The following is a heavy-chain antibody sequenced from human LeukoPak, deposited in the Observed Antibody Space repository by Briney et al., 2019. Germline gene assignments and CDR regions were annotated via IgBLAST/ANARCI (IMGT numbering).Heavy chain of an antibody. Sequence: PGGSLRLSCAASGFTFSSYGMHWVRQAPGKGLEWVAVISYDGSNKYYADSVKGRFTISRDNSKNTLYLQMNSLRAEDTAVYHCAKDRGIAVAGYFDYWGQGTLVTVSS. D-gene: IGHD6-19*01. CDR3: AKDRGIAVAGYFDY. CDR1: GFTFSSYG. V-gene: IGHV3-30*18. J-gene: IGHJ4*02. CDR2: ISYDGSNK.